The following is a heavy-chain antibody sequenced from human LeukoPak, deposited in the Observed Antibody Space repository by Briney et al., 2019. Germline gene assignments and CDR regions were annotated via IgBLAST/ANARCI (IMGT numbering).Heavy chain of an antibody. Sequence: VASVKVSCKASGYTFTGYYMHWVRQAPGQGLEWMGWINPNSGGTNYAQKFQGRVTMTRDTSISTAYMELSRLRSDDTAVYYCAREGGGDYYGLVPIDWGQGTLVTVSS. J-gene: IGHJ4*02. CDR3: AREGGGDYYGLVPID. D-gene: IGHD2-21*02. CDR2: INPNSGGT. V-gene: IGHV1-2*02. CDR1: GYTFTGYY.